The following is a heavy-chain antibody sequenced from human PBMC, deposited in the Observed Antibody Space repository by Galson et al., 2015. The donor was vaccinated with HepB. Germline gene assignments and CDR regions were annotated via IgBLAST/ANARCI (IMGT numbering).Heavy chain of an antibody. J-gene: IGHJ4*02. CDR3: ATVRRFLEWSPFDY. D-gene: IGHD3-3*01. CDR1: GYTLTELS. V-gene: IGHV1-24*01. Sequence: SVKVSCKVSGYTLTELSMHWVRQAPGKGLEWMGGFDPEDGETIYAQKFQGRVTMTEDTSTDTAYMELSSLRSEDTAVYYCATVRRFLEWSPFDYWGQGTLVTVSS. CDR2: FDPEDGET.